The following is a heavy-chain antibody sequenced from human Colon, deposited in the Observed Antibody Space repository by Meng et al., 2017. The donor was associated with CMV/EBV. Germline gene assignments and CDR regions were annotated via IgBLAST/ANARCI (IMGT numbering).Heavy chain of an antibody. CDR1: GFSLTTTGAG. V-gene: IGHV2-5*02. D-gene: IGHD2/OR15-2a*01. Sequence: LRESCPALVKPTPTLTLTFTFPGFSLTTTGAGVAWVRQPPGKAPELLALIHWDDDKRYSPSLKNRLNITKDTSKNQVVLSMTDLDPADTGTFYCARHSLTLLTDWGQGALVTVSS. CDR3: ARHSLTLLTD. J-gene: IGHJ4*02. CDR2: IHWDDDK.